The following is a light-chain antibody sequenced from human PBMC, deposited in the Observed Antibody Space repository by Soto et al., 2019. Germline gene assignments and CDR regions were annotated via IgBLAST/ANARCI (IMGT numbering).Light chain of an antibody. V-gene: IGKV3-20*01. J-gene: IGKJ5*01. CDR1: QSVSRY. Sequence: EIVLTQSPATLSLSPGERATLSCRASQSVSRYLAWYQQKPGQAPRLLIYDASNRATGIPARFSGSGSGTDFTLTISRLEPEDFAVYYCQQYGSSPSTFGQGTRLEIK. CDR3: QQYGSSPST. CDR2: DAS.